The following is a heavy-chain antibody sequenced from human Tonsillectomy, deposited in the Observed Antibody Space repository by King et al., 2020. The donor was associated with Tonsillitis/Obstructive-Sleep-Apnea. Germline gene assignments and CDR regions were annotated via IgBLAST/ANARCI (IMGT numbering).Heavy chain of an antibody. D-gene: IGHD3-10*01. J-gene: IGHJ3*02. V-gene: IGHV3-20*04. CDR3: ARTGGYGSGNGWGAFDI. Sequence: LQLVESGGGLVQPGGSLRLSCAASGFTFSNYAMSWVRQAPGKGLEWVSGINWNGGSTGYADSVKGRFTISRDNAKNSLYLQMNSLRAEDTALYYCARTGGYGSGNGWGAFDIWGQGTMVTVSS. CDR1: GFTFSNYA. CDR2: INWNGGST.